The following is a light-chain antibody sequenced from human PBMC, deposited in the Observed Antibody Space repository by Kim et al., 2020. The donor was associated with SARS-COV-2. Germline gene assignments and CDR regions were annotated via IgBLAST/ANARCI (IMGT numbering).Light chain of an antibody. V-gene: IGLV2-11*01. Sequence: QSALTQPRSVSGSPGQSVTISCTGTSSDVGSYNYVSWYQQHPGKAPQLIIYDVTKRPSGVPDRFSGSKSGNTASLTISGLQAEDEADYYCCSYAGSVVFGGGTQLTVL. CDR1: SSDVGSYNY. CDR2: DVT. CDR3: CSYAGSVV. J-gene: IGLJ2*01.